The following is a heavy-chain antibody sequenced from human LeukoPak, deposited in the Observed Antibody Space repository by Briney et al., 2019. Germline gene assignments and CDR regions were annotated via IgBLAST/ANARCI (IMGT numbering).Heavy chain of an antibody. CDR1: GGSFSGYY. Sequence: SETLSLTCAVYGGSFSGYYWSWIRQPPGEGLEWVGEINHSGSTNYNPSLKSRVTISVDTSKNQFSLKLSSVTAADTAVYYCARHPSSSGWFLYHFDYWGQGTLVTVPS. D-gene: IGHD6-19*01. CDR2: INHSGST. V-gene: IGHV4-34*01. J-gene: IGHJ4*02. CDR3: ARHPSSSGWFLYHFDY.